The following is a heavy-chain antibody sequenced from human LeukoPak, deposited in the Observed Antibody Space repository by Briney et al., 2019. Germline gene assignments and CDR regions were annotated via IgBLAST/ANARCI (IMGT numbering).Heavy chain of an antibody. CDR3: ARDCSGGSCYNDANFDY. CDR2: MDPNSGNT. V-gene: IGHV1-8*01. D-gene: IGHD2-15*01. CDR1: GYAFTSYD. Sequence: ALVKVSCKASGYAFTSYDINWVRQATGQGLEWMGWMDPNSGNTGYAQKFQGRVTMTRNTSISTAYMELSSLRSEDTAVYYCARDCSGGSCYNDANFDYWGQGTLVTVSS. J-gene: IGHJ4*02.